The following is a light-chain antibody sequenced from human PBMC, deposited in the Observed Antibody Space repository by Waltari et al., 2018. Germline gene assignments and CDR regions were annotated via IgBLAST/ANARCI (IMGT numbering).Light chain of an antibody. J-gene: IGKJ2*02. CDR2: GAS. Sequence: EIVMTQSPATLSVYPGERATVTCRASQSVFTNLAWYQHKPGQAPRLLMYGASTRATGIPARFSGSGSGTEFTLTINSLQSEDFAIYYCQQYNDWPRGTFGQGTKVEI. CDR3: QQYNDWPRGT. CDR1: QSVFTN. V-gene: IGKV3-15*01.